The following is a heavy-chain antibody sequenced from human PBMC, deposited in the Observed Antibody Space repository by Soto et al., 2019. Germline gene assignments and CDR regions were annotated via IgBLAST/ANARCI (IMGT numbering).Heavy chain of an antibody. Sequence: GGSLRLSCAASGFTFSSYGMHWVRQAPGKGLDWVAVIWFDGSNKYYADSVKGRFTVSRDNSKNTLYLQMNSLRAEDTALYYCARASGPFDYWGQGTLVTVSS. V-gene: IGHV3-33*01. CDR1: GFTFSSYG. J-gene: IGHJ4*02. CDR2: IWFDGSNK. CDR3: ARASGPFDY.